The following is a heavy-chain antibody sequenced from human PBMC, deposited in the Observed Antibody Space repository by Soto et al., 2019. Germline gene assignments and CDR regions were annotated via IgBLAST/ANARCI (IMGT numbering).Heavy chain of an antibody. Sequence: SETLSLTCTVSGGSISSGGYYWSWIRQHPGKGLEWIGYIYYSGSTYYNPSLKSRVTISVDTSKNQFSLKLSSVTAADTAVYYCAGGGGGNYDSSGYYLSYYYGMDVWGQGTTVTVSS. D-gene: IGHD3-22*01. CDR2: IYYSGST. V-gene: IGHV4-31*03. CDR3: AGGGGGNYDSSGYYLSYYYGMDV. CDR1: GGSISSGGYY. J-gene: IGHJ6*02.